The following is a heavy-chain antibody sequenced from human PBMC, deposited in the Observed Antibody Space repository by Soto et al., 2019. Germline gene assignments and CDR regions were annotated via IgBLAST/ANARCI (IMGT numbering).Heavy chain of an antibody. D-gene: IGHD3-10*01. J-gene: IGHJ5*02. CDR2: IAYRRTT. CDR3: ARSGGAAWLDH. V-gene: IGHV4-31*03. CDR1: GGSITSGDYY. Sequence: QVQLQESGPGLVKPSQTLSLTCTVSGGSITSGDYYWIWLRQHPGKGLEWIGYIAYRRTTYYNPSLKSRDTISVDKFRHQYSLKLNSVTAADTAVYVCARSGGAAWLDHWGQGTLVTVSS.